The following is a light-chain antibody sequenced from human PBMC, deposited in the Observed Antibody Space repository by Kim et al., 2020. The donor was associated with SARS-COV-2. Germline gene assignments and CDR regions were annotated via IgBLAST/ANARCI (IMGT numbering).Light chain of an antibody. V-gene: IGLV2-11*01. J-gene: IGLJ1*01. Sequence: GPSVTFSCPGTSSDVGGYEYVSWYQHHPGKAPQLMIYYVSKRPSGVPDRFSGSKSGNTASLTISGLQAEDEADYYCCSYAGSYTFVFGIGTKVTVL. CDR2: YVS. CDR3: CSYAGSYTFV. CDR1: SSDVGGYEY.